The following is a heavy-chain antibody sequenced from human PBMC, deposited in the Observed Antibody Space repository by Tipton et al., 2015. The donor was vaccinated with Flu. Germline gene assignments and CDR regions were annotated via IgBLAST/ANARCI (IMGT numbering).Heavy chain of an antibody. CDR1: GFTLSSYW. J-gene: IGHJ4*02. V-gene: IGHV3-7*01. CDR3: ARRGDASGSY. Sequence: SLRLSCAASGFTLSSYWMSWVRQAPGKGLEWVANISPGGSEKYYVDSVKGRFTISRDNAKNSLFLQMHSLRAEDTAVYYCARRGDASGSYWGQGTLVTVSS. D-gene: IGHD3-10*01. CDR2: ISPGGSEK.